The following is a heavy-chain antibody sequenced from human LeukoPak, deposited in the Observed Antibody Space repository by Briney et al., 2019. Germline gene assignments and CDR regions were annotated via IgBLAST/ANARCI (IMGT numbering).Heavy chain of an antibody. CDR2: IYPGDSDT. D-gene: IGHD2-2*01. Sequence: GESLKISCKGSGYSFTSYWIGWVRQMPGKGLEWMGIIYPGDSDTRYSPSFQGQVTISADKSISTAYLQWSSLKASDTAVYYCARHPRYCSSTSCCRGYFQHWGQGTLVTVSS. CDR3: ARHPRYCSSTSCCRGYFQH. J-gene: IGHJ1*01. CDR1: GYSFTSYW. V-gene: IGHV5-51*01.